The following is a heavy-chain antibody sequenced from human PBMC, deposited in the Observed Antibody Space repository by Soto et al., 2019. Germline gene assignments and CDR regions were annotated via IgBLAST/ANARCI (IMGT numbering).Heavy chain of an antibody. CDR1: GFTFGSYD. J-gene: IGHJ4*02. V-gene: IGHV3-13*01. CDR3: ARVPKAPPWTFDY. CDR2: INTAGDT. Sequence: GGSLRLSRAASGFTFGSYDMHWVRQATGKGLEWVSAINTAGDTFYPGSVKGRFTISRENAKNSLFLQMNSLRAGDTAVYYCARVPKAPPWTFDYSGLGTLVTVSS.